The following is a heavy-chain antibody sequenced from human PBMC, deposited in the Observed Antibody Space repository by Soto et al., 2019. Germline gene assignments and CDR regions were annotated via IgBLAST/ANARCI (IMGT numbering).Heavy chain of an antibody. CDR3: ASDRYYYASDL. Sequence: PGWALIPSFNPSGFIFGHYXITWIRQAPWKGLERGQKISGSGTTIYYADSVKGRFTVYRDNAKKSVYLEMNRLRAEDTAVYYCASDRYYYASDLWGQGTLVPV. CDR1: GFIFGHYX. CDR2: ISGSGTTI. J-gene: IGHJ4*02. D-gene: IGHD3-10*01. V-gene: IGHV3-11*01.